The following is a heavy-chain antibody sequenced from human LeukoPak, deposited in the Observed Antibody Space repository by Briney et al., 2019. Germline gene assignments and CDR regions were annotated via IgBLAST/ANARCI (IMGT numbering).Heavy chain of an antibody. CDR1: GGSISSGGYY. CDR3: ARVLRTGYYTGVVEQYYFDY. J-gene: IGHJ4*02. CDR2: IYYSGST. Sequence: SSETLSVTCTVSGGSISSGGYYWSWIRQHPGKGLEWIGYIYYSGSTYYNPSLKSRVTISVDTSKNQFSLKLSSVTAADTAVYYCARVLRTGYYTGVVEQYYFDYWGQGTLVTVSS. D-gene: IGHD3/OR15-3a*01. V-gene: IGHV4-31*03.